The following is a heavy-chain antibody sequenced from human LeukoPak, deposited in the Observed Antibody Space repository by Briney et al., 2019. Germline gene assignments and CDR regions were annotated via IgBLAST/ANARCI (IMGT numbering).Heavy chain of an antibody. Sequence: GGSLRLSCAASGFTFSSYGIHWVRQAPGKGLEWVSVIYSGGSTYYADSVKGRFNISRDNAKNTLYLQMNSLRAEDTAVYYCYRGAYGDYGLDYWGQGTLVTVSS. V-gene: IGHV3-NL1*01. J-gene: IGHJ4*02. CDR2: IYSGGST. CDR3: YRGAYGDYGLDY. CDR1: GFTFSSYG. D-gene: IGHD4-17*01.